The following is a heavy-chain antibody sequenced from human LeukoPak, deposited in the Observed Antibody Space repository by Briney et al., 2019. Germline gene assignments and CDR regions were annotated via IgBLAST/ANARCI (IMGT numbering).Heavy chain of an antibody. J-gene: IGHJ4*02. CDR1: GGSFSGYY. Sequence: PSETLSLTCAVYGGSFSGYYWSWIRQPPGKGLEWIGEINHSGSTNYNPSLKSRVTISVDTSKNQFSLKLSSVTAADTAVYYRARANWGLYYFDYWGQGTLVTVSS. CDR3: ARANWGLYYFDY. V-gene: IGHV4-34*01. D-gene: IGHD7-27*01. CDR2: INHSGST.